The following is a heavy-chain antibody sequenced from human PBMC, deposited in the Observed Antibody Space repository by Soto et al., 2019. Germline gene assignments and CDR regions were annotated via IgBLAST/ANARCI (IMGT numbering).Heavy chain of an antibody. D-gene: IGHD2-15*01. Sequence: EVQLVESGGGLVKLGGSLRLSCAASGFTFSSYSMNWVRQAPGKGLEWVSSISSSSSYIYYADSVKGRFTISRDNAKNSLYLQMNSLRAEDTAVYYCARDRRYCSGGSCYELFDYWGQGTLVTVSS. CDR2: ISSSSSYI. CDR3: ARDRRYCSGGSCYELFDY. V-gene: IGHV3-21*01. J-gene: IGHJ4*02. CDR1: GFTFSSYS.